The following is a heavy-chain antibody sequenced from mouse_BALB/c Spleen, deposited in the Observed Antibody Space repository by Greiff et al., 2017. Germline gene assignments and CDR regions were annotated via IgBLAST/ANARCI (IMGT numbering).Heavy chain of an antibody. V-gene: IGHV3-6*02. D-gene: IGHD2-4*01. CDR1: GYSITSGYY. J-gene: IGHJ3*01. CDR3: ARGFYYDYDAPFAY. Sequence: EVQLQESGPGLVKPSQSLSLTCSVTGYSITSGYYWNWIRQFPGNKLEWMGYISYDGSNNYNPSLKNRISITRDTSKNQFFLKLNSVTTEDTATYYGARGFYYDYDAPFAYGGQGTLVTVSA. CDR2: ISYDGSN.